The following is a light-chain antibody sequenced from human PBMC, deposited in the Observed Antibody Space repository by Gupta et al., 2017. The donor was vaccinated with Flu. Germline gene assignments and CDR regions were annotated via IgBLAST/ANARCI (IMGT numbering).Light chain of an antibody. CDR1: SSNIGAGYD. CDR3: QSYDSRLRGVV. Sequence: QSVLTQPPSVSGAPGQRVTISCTGSSSNIGAGYDVHWYQQLPGTAPKLLTYGNSNRPSGVPDRFSGSKSGTSAYLDITGLQAEDEAEYYCQSYDSRLRGVVFGGGTKLTVL. V-gene: IGLV1-40*01. J-gene: IGLJ3*02. CDR2: GNS.